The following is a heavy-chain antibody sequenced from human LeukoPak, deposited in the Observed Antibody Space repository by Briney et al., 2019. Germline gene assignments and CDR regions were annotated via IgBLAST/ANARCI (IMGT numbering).Heavy chain of an antibody. D-gene: IGHD6-19*01. CDR3: TRHGLGGSGWHDYYYYYMDV. CDR1: GFTFSGSA. V-gene: IGHV3-73*01. CDR2: IRSKANSYAT. Sequence: GGSLRLSCAASGFTFSGSAMHWVRQASGKGLEWVGRIRSKANSYATAYAASVKGRFTISRDDSKNTAYLQMNSLKTEDTAVYYCTRHGLGGSGWHDYYYYYMDVWGKGTTVTVSS. J-gene: IGHJ6*03.